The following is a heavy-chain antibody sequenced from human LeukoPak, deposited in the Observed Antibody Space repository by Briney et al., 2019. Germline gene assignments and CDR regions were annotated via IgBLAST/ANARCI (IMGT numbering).Heavy chain of an antibody. Sequence: PSETLSLTCAVSGGSISSGGYSWSWIRQPPGKGLEWIEYIYHSESTYYNPSLKRRVTISVDTSKNQLSLKLSSVTAADTAVYYCARESNYYGSGTGWFDPWGQGTLVTVSS. CDR1: GGSISSGGYS. V-gene: IGHV4-30-4*07. CDR2: IYHSEST. CDR3: ARESNYYGSGTGWFDP. D-gene: IGHD3-10*01. J-gene: IGHJ5*02.